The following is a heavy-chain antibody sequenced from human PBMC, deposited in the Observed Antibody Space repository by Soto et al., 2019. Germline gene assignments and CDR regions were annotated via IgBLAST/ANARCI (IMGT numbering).Heavy chain of an antibody. CDR1: GGSFTSNNW. D-gene: IGHD2-2*01. V-gene: IGHV4-4*02. CDR2: IYRTGST. CDR3: ARAPMYQLLPLYFDY. J-gene: IGHJ4*02. Sequence: SETLSLTCAVSGGSFTSNNWWTWVRQPPGQGLEWIGEIYRTGSTNYNPSLKSRVTISVDTSKNQFSLKLSSVTAADTAVYYCARAPMYQLLPLYFDYWGQGTLVTVSS.